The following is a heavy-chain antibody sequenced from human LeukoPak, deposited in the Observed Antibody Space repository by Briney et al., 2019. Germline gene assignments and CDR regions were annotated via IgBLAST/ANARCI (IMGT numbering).Heavy chain of an antibody. CDR2: INPNSGGT. CDR3: ARGYWTRWLQSHTDPFDY. J-gene: IGHJ4*02. D-gene: IGHD5-24*01. V-gene: IGHV1-2*02. CDR1: GYTFTGYY. Sequence: GASVKVSCKASGYTFTGYYMHWVRQAPGQGLEWMGWINPNSGGTNYAQKFQGRVTMTRDTSISTAYMELSRLRSDDTAVYYCARGYWTRWLQSHTDPFDYWGQGTLVTVSS.